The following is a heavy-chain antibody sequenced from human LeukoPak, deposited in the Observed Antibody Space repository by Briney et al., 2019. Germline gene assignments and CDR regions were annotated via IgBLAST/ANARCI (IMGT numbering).Heavy chain of an antibody. D-gene: IGHD5-24*01. J-gene: IGHJ4*02. CDR2: IYSSGST. CDR3: ARHSRDGYNLFDY. CDR1: GGSVINYY. Sequence: SETLSLTCTVSGGSVINYYWSWVRQPPGKGLEWIGHIYSSGSTIYNPSLQSRVTMSIDTSKNQFSLNLNSVTAADTAVYYCARHSRDGYNLFDYWGQGTLVTVSS. V-gene: IGHV4-59*08.